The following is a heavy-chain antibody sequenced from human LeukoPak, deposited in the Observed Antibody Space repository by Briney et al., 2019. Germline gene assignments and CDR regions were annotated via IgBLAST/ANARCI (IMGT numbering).Heavy chain of an antibody. CDR3: AKGPDLIGRDYFDY. Sequence: GGSLRLSCAASGFTFSSYWMSWVRQAPGKGLEWVATIKQDGSQKEYVDSVKGRFTISRDNAKNSLYLQMNSLRAEDTAVYYCAKGPDLIGRDYFDYWGQGTLVTVSS. CDR2: IKQDGSQK. J-gene: IGHJ4*02. D-gene: IGHD3-16*02. V-gene: IGHV3-7*05. CDR1: GFTFSSYW.